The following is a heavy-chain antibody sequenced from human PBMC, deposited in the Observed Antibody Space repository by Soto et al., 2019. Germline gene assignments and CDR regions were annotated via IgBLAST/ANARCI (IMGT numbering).Heavy chain of an antibody. CDR2: TYYRSKWNN. CDR1: GDSVSSSSDA. Sequence: QVQLHQSGPRLLKTSQTLSLTCAISGDSVSSSSDAWNWIRQSPSRGLEWLGRTYYRSKWNNDYALSVRGRITISSDTSKNQVSLQLNSVVPGDTAVYSCARGSSGWTYWYFDLWGRGTLITVYS. J-gene: IGHJ2*01. CDR3: ARGSSGWTYWYFDL. V-gene: IGHV6-1*01. D-gene: IGHD6-19*01.